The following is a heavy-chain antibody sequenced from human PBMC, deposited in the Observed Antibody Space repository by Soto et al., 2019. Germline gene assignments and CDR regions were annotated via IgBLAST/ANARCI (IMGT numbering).Heavy chain of an antibody. Sequence: QVQLVQSGAEVKKPGSSVKVSCKASGGTFSSYTISWVRQAPGQGLEWMGRIIPILGIANYAQKFQGRVTITADKTTGTAYMELSSLSSEDTAVYYCACPKDYGDYLPFDYWGQGTLVTVSS. J-gene: IGHJ4*02. CDR3: ACPKDYGDYLPFDY. CDR1: GGTFSSYT. CDR2: IIPILGIA. V-gene: IGHV1-69*02. D-gene: IGHD4-17*01.